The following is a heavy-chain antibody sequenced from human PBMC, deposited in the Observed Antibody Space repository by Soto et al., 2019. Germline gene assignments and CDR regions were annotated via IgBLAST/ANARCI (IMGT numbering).Heavy chain of an antibody. CDR3: ARLHCHSSNCVPLDP. V-gene: IGHV4-39*01. CDR2: MYYSGTS. CDR1: GGSISDDTCY. Sequence: QLQLQESGPGLVKPSETLSLTCTVSGGSISDDTCYWGWIRQPPGKGLEWIGSMYYSGTSSYNPCLKSRITISVDTSKKQLSLRLSSVTAADSAVYYCARLHCHSSNCVPLDPWGQGTLVIVSS. D-gene: IGHD2-2*01. J-gene: IGHJ5*02.